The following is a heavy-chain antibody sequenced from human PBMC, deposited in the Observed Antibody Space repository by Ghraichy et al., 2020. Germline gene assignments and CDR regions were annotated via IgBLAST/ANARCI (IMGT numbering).Heavy chain of an antibody. Sequence: LSLTCAASGFTFSSYWMSWVRQAPGKGLEWVANIKQDGSEKYYVDSVKGRFTISRDNAKNSLYLQMNSLRAEDTAVYYCARVMELLQTSDYFDYWGQGTLVTVSS. CDR3: ARVMELLQTSDYFDY. V-gene: IGHV3-7*03. J-gene: IGHJ4*02. CDR1: GFTFSSYW. D-gene: IGHD1-26*01. CDR2: IKQDGSEK.